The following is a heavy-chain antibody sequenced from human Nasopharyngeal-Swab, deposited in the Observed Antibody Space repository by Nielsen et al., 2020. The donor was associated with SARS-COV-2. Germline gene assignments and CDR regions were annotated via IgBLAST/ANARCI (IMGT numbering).Heavy chain of an antibody. J-gene: IGHJ3*02. CDR3: ARSPDVFDI. Sequence: WIRQPPGKGSEWVSNISSSGTTKYYADSVKGRFTISRDNAKNSLFLQMNSLRAEDTAVYYCARSPDVFDIWGQGTMVTVSS. CDR2: ISSSGTTK. V-gene: IGHV3-11*04.